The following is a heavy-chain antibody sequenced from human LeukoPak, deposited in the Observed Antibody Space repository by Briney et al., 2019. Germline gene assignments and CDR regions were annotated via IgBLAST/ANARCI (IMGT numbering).Heavy chain of an antibody. CDR2: MNPDSGNT. J-gene: IGHJ4*02. CDR1: GYTFTSYG. V-gene: IGHV1-8*02. Sequence: GASVKVSCKASGYTFTSYGINWVRQASGQGLEWMGWMNPDSGNTGCAQKFQGRVTMTRNTSITTAYLELSSLRSDDTAVYYCATRGVSGSLTGYWGQGTLVSVSS. CDR3: ATRGVSGSLTGY. D-gene: IGHD3-10*01.